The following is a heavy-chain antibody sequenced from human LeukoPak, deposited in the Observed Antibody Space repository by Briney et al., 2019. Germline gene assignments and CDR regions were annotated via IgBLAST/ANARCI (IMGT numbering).Heavy chain of an antibody. CDR1: GYTFTGYY. J-gene: IGHJ3*02. CDR3: ARAHIVVVTAIPDAFDI. Sequence: GASVEVSCKASGYTFTGYYMHWVRQAPGQGLEWMGWINPNSGGTNYAQKFQGRVTMTRDTSISTAYMELSRLRSDDTAVYYCARAHIVVVTAIPDAFDIWGQGTMVTVSS. V-gene: IGHV1-2*02. CDR2: INPNSGGT. D-gene: IGHD2-21*02.